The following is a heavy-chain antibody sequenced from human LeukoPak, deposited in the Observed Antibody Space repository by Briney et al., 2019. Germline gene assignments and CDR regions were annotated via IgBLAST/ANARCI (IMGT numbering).Heavy chain of an antibody. V-gene: IGHV3-30*01. J-gene: IGHJ4*02. D-gene: IGHD3-10*01. CDR3: ARARRGVLGY. Sequence: GGSLRLSCAAPGFTLGPYALPRVRQAPGKGLKWVAVISFDGTHKYYADSVKGRFTISRDNSENTLYVEMNSLRAEDTAVYYCARARRGVLGYWGQGTLVTVSS. CDR2: ISFDGTHK. CDR1: GFTLGPYA.